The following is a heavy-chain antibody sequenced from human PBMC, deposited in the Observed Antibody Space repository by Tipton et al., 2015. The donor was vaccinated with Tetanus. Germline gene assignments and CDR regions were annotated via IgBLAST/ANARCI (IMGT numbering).Heavy chain of an antibody. Sequence: SLRLSCAASGFTFSSYSMNWVRQAPGKGLEWVSYISSSSSTIYYADSVKGRFTISRDNAKNSLYLQMNSLRAEDTAVYYCTRVRYSSGWYPSDYWGQGTLVTVSS. CDR2: ISSSSSTI. CDR1: GFTFSSYS. J-gene: IGHJ4*02. V-gene: IGHV3-48*01. CDR3: TRVRYSSGWYPSDY. D-gene: IGHD6-19*01.